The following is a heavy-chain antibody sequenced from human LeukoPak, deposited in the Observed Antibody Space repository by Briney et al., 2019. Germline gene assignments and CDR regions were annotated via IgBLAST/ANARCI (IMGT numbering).Heavy chain of an antibody. CDR3: ARGGPIVGGGSLLGCFDY. CDR2: INPNSGGT. D-gene: IGHD2-15*01. Sequence: ASVKVSCKASGYTFTGYYMHWVRHAPGQGLEWMGWINPNSGGTNYAQKFQGWVTMTRDTSISTAYMELSRLRSDDTAVYYCARGGPIVGGGSLLGCFDYWGQGTLVTVSS. CDR1: GYTFTGYY. V-gene: IGHV1-2*04. J-gene: IGHJ4*02.